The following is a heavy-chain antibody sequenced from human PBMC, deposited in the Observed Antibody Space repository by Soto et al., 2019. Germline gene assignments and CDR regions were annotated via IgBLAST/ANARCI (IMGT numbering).Heavy chain of an antibody. Sequence: ASVKVSCKASGYTFTSYGISWVRQAPGQGLEWMGWISAYSGNTNYAQKLQGRVTMTTDTSTSTAYMELRSLRSDDTAVYYCARDRIGYCSGGSCYTLGYYYYGMDVWGQGTTVTVSS. J-gene: IGHJ6*02. D-gene: IGHD2-15*01. CDR1: GYTFTSYG. CDR2: ISAYSGNT. CDR3: ARDRIGYCSGGSCYTLGYYYYGMDV. V-gene: IGHV1-18*04.